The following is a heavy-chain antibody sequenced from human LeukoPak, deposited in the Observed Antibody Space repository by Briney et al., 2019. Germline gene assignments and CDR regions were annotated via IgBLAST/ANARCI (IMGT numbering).Heavy chain of an antibody. D-gene: IGHD3-22*01. J-gene: IGHJ4*02. CDR2: ISYDGSNK. CDR3: AKIYYYDSSGYYAYYFDY. V-gene: IGHV3-30-3*01. Sequence: GSLRLSCAASGFTFSSYAMHWVRQAPGKGLEWVAVISYDGSNKYYADSVKGRFTISRDNSKNTLYLQMNSLRAEDTAVYYCAKIYYYDSSGYYAYYFDYWGQGTLVTVSS. CDR1: GFTFSSYA.